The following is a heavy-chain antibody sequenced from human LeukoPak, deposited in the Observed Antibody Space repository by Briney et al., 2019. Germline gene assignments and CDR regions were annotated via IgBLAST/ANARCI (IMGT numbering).Heavy chain of an antibody. CDR1: GGTFSSYA. D-gene: IGHD3-10*01. CDR2: IIPIFGSA. CDR3: ASPRGVDQLGSFDYYYMDV. J-gene: IGHJ6*03. Sequence: SVKVSCKASGGTFSSYAISWVRQAPGQGLEWMGGIIPIFGSANYAQNFRGRVTITADGSTSTAYMELSSLRSDDTAVYYCASPRGVDQLGSFDYYYMDVWGKGTTVTVSS. V-gene: IGHV1-69*01.